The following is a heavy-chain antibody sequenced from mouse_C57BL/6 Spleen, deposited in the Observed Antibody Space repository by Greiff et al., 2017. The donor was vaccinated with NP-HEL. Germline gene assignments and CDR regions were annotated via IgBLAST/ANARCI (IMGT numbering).Heavy chain of an antibody. D-gene: IGHD3-3*01. CDR2: INYDGSST. Sequence: EVHLVESEGGLVQPGSSMKLSCTASGFTFSDYYMAWVRQVPEKGLEWVANINYDGSSTYYLDSLKSRFIISRDNAKNILYLQMSSLKSEDTATYYCARDMDLGGYFDVWGTGTTVTVSS. J-gene: IGHJ1*03. CDR1: GFTFSDYY. CDR3: ARDMDLGGYFDV. V-gene: IGHV5-16*01.